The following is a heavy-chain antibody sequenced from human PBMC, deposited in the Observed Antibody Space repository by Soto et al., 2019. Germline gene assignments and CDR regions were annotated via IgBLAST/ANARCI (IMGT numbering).Heavy chain of an antibody. J-gene: IGHJ6*02. Sequence: QVQLQESGPGLVKPSETLSLTCTVSGGSISSYYWSWIRQPPGKGLEWIGYIYYSGSTNYNPSLKSRVTISVDTSKNQLALKLSSVTAADTAVYYCARDRGYPETYGMDVWGQGTTVTVSS. CDR2: IYYSGST. V-gene: IGHV4-59*01. D-gene: IGHD3-10*01. CDR1: GGSISSYY. CDR3: ARDRGYPETYGMDV.